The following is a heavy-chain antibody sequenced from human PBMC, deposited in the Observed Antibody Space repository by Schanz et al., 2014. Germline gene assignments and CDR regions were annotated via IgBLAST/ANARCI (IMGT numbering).Heavy chain of an antibody. CDR3: STDLTAVDYDAIGL. D-gene: IGHD4-17*01. CDR1: GFTFSTYA. CDR2: ISSSSSYT. Sequence: EVQLVESGGGVVQPGGSLRLSCSASGFTFSTYAMSWVRQAPGKGLEWVSYISSSSSYTNYADSVKGRFTISRDNAKNSLYLQMNSLRAEDTAVYYCSTDLTAVDYDAIGLWGQGTMVTVSS. J-gene: IGHJ3*01. V-gene: IGHV3-48*04.